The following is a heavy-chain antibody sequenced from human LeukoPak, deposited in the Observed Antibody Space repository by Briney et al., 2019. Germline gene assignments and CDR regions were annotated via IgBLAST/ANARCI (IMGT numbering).Heavy chain of an antibody. V-gene: IGHV3-7*03. CDR1: GFTFSSYW. CDR3: ARDCCGSSHYYYYYMDV. D-gene: IGHD6-13*01. Sequence: GGSLRLSCAASGFTFSSYWMSWVRQAPGKGLEWVANIKKDGSEKYYVDSVKGRFTISRDNAKKSLYLQMNSLRAEDTALYYCARDCCGSSHYYYYYMDVWGTGTTVTVSS. J-gene: IGHJ6*03. CDR2: IKKDGSEK.